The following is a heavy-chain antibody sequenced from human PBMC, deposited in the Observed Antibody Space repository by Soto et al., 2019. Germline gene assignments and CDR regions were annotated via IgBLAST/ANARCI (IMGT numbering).Heavy chain of an antibody. CDR1: GGSISSYY. CDR3: ARHGWAVAGILGGNDY. D-gene: IGHD6-13*01. Sequence: PSETLSLTCTVSGGSISSYYWSWIRQPPGKGLEWIGYIYYSGSTNYNPSLKSRVTISVDTSKNQFSLKLSSVTAADTAVYYCARHGWAVAGILGGNDYWGQGTLVTVSS. CDR2: IYYSGST. V-gene: IGHV4-59*08. J-gene: IGHJ4*02.